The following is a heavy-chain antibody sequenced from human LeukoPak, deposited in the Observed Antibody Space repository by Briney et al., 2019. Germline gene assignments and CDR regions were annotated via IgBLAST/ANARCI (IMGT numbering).Heavy chain of an antibody. CDR1: GGPFSGYS. Sequence: SETLSLTCAVHGGPFSGYSWNWIRQPPGMGPEWIGEVNHSGSTNYNPSLKSRVTISVDTAKNQFSLKLSSVTAADTSVYYCARGGYSGYRSRFDYWGQGTLVTVSS. J-gene: IGHJ4*02. CDR2: VNHSGST. D-gene: IGHD5-12*01. V-gene: IGHV4-34*01. CDR3: ARGGYSGYRSRFDY.